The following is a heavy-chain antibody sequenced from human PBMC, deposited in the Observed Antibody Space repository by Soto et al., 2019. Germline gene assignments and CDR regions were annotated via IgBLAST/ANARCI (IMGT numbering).Heavy chain of an antibody. J-gene: IGHJ4*02. V-gene: IGHV3-23*01. CDR1: GFTFSSYA. Sequence: GGSLRLSCAASGFTFSSYAMSWVRQAPGTGLEWVSALSGSGGSTYYADSVKGRFTISRDKSKNTLYLQMNSLRAEDTAVYYCWTSPPKDSGWYRTSDYGGEGAQVTVSS. D-gene: IGHD6-19*01. CDR2: LSGSGGST. CDR3: WTSPPKDSGWYRTSDY.